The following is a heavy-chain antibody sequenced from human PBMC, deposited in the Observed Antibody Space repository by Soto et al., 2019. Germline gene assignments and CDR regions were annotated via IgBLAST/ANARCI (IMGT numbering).Heavy chain of an antibody. CDR2: ISSTTNYI. J-gene: IGHJ4*02. Sequence: GGSLRLSSAASGFTFTRYSMNWVRQAPGKGLEWVSSISSTTNYIYYGDSMKGRFTISRDNAKNSPYLEMNSLRAEDTAVYYCARESEDLTSNFDYWGQGTLVPVSS. CDR3: ARESEDLTSNFDY. CDR1: GFTFTRYS. V-gene: IGHV3-21*06.